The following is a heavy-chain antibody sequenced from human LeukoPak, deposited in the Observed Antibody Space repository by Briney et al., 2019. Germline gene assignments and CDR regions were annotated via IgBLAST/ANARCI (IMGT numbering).Heavy chain of an antibody. D-gene: IGHD6-13*01. CDR3: ARGQQQLYVTTPFDY. J-gene: IGHJ4*02. V-gene: IGHV3-7*01. Sequence: PGGSLRLSCAASGFTFSSYWMSWVRQAPGKGLEWVANIKQDGSEKYYVDSVKGRFTISRDNAKNSLYLQMNSLRAEDTAVYYCARGQQQLYVTTPFDYWGQGTLVTVSS. CDR2: IKQDGSEK. CDR1: GFTFSSYW.